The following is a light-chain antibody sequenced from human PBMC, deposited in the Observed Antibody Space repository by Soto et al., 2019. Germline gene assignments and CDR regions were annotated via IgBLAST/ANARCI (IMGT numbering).Light chain of an antibody. Sequence: QSVLTQPASMSGSPGQSITISCTGTSSDIGRYNFVSWYQHHPGKAPKLIIYEATKRPSGVSYRFSGSKSGNTASLTISGLQAEDEADYYCSSYTTSSTRDVFGTGTKVTVL. CDR2: EAT. CDR1: SSDIGRYNF. J-gene: IGLJ1*01. CDR3: SSYTTSSTRDV. V-gene: IGLV2-14*01.